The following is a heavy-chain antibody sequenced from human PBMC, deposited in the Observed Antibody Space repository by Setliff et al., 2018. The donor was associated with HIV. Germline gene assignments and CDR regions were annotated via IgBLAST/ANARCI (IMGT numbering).Heavy chain of an antibody. CDR2: IYPPDSRT. D-gene: IGHD3-10*01. CDR1: GYSFTSYW. CDR3: ARPSDSVTSSFDF. J-gene: IGHJ3*01. Sequence: GESLKISCKGSGYSFTSYWIAWVRQMPGKGLEWMGIIYPPDSRTSYSPSFEGQVTISADKSLNIVYLQWSTLKASDTAIYYCARPSDSVTSSFDFWGQGTMVTVSS. V-gene: IGHV5-51*01.